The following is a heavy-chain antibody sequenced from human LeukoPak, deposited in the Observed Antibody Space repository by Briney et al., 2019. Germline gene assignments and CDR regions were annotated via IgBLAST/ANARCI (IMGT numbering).Heavy chain of an antibody. CDR3: ARGSVVTTINDY. V-gene: IGHV4-59*01. CDR2: IHYSGST. Sequence: PSETLSLTCTVSGDSTSSYYWTWIRQPPGKGLEWIAYIHYSGSTNYNPSLRSRVTISVDTSKNQLSLKLRSVTAADTAVYYCARGSVVTTINDYWGQGTLVTVSS. J-gene: IGHJ4*02. D-gene: IGHD5-12*01. CDR1: GDSTSSYY.